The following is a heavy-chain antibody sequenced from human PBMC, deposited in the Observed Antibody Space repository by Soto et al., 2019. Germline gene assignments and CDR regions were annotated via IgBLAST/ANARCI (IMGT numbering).Heavy chain of an antibody. J-gene: IGHJ6*03. V-gene: IGHV3-30*18. Sequence: GGSLRLSCAASGFTFRSYGMHWVRQAPGKGLEWVAVISDDGSNKYYADSVKGRFTISRDNSKNTLYLQMNSLRAEDTAVYYCAKDKVAAMVRYYYYMDVWGKGTTVTVSS. CDR1: GFTFRSYG. D-gene: IGHD5-18*01. CDR2: ISDDGSNK. CDR3: AKDKVAAMVRYYYYMDV.